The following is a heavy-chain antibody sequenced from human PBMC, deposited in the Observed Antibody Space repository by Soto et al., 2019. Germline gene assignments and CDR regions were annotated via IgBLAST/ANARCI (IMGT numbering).Heavy chain of an antibody. D-gene: IGHD2-8*01. Sequence: ASVKVSCKASGYSFTDYHIHWVRQAPGQGLEWLGRINPKSGGTSTAQKFQGWVTMTTDTSISTASMELSRLTSDDTAIYYCARGDSTDCSNGVCSFFYNHDMDVWGQGTTVTVSS. CDR2: INPKSGGT. J-gene: IGHJ6*02. CDR1: GYSFTDYH. V-gene: IGHV1-2*04. CDR3: ARGDSTDCSNGVCSFFYNHDMDV.